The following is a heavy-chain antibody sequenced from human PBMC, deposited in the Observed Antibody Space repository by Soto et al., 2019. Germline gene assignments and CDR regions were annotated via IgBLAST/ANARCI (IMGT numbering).Heavy chain of an antibody. D-gene: IGHD3-10*01. Sequence: GGSLRLSCAAPGFTFSSYAMSWVRQAPGKGLEWVSAISGSGGSTYYADSVKGRFTISRDNSKNTPYLQMNNLRAEDADVYYCVYDRLRYGCPEYWDQGT. CDR3: VYDRLRYGCPEY. V-gene: IGHV3-23*01. CDR1: GFTFSSYA. J-gene: IGHJ4*02. CDR2: ISGSGGST.